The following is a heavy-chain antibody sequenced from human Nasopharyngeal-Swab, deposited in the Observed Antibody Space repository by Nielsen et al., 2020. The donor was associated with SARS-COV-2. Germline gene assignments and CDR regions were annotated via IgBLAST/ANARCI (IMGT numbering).Heavy chain of an antibody. D-gene: IGHD3-16*01. CDR2: INAGNGNT. J-gene: IGHJ4*02. Sequence: VRQAPGQRLEWMGWINAGNGNTKYSQKFQGRVTITRDTSASTAYMDLNSLRSEDTAVYYCARDGYYDYVWGSSTSYFDYWGQGTLVTVSS. CDR3: ARDGYYDYVWGSSTSYFDY. V-gene: IGHV1-3*01.